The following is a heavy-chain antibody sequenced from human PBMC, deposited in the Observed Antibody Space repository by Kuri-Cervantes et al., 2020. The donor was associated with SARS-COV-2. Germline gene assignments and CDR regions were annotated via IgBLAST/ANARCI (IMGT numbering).Heavy chain of an antibody. CDR2: IYYSGST. CDR3: ATMSFITMVRGVIGDY. CDR1: GGSISSYY. V-gene: IGHV4-59*08. Sequence: GSLRLSCTVSGGSISSYYWSWIRQPPGKGLEWIGYIYYSGSTNYNPSLKSRVTISVDTSKNQFSLKLSSVTAVDTAVYYCATMSFITMVRGVIGDYWGQGTLVTVSS. J-gene: IGHJ4*02. D-gene: IGHD3-10*01.